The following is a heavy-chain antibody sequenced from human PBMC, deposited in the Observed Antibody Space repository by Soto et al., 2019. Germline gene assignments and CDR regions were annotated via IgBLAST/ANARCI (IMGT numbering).Heavy chain of an antibody. CDR3: ARHWTGYDFNY. Sequence: SETLSLTCTVSGGSISSTSSYWGWIRQPPGKGLEWIGSIYYSGTTYYNPSLKSRVTISVDTSNNQFSLKLSSVTAADTPVYYCARHWTGYDFNYWGQGTLVTVSS. J-gene: IGHJ4*02. CDR2: IYYSGTT. V-gene: IGHV4-39*01. D-gene: IGHD5-12*01. CDR1: GGSISSTSSY.